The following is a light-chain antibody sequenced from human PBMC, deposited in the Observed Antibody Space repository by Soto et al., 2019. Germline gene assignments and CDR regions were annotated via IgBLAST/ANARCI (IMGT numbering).Light chain of an antibody. CDR2: DVS. J-gene: IGLJ3*02. V-gene: IGLV2-11*01. Sequence: QSALTQPPSVSGSPGQSVTISCTGTISDVGGYNYVSWYQQHPGKAPKLMIYDVSKRPSGVPDRFSGSKSGNTASLTISGLQADDEADYYCSSYAGSYTSRMFGGGTKLTVL. CDR3: SSYAGSYTSRM. CDR1: ISDVGGYNY.